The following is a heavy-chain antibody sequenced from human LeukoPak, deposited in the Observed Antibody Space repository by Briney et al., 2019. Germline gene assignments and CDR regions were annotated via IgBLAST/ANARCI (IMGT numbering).Heavy chain of an antibody. J-gene: IGHJ4*02. Sequence: GGSLRLSCAASGFTFSSYWMSWVRQAPGKGLEWVANIKQDGSEKYYVDSVKGRFTISRDNAKNSLYLQMNSLRAEDTAVYYCARSGYDYVWGSYRFYYFDYWGQGTLVTVSS. V-gene: IGHV3-7*01. CDR2: IKQDGSEK. CDR1: GFTFSSYW. CDR3: ARSGYDYVWGSYRFYYFDY. D-gene: IGHD3-16*02.